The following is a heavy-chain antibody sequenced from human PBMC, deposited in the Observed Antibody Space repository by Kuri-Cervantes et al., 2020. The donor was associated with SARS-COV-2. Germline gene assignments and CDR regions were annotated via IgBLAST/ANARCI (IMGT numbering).Heavy chain of an antibody. V-gene: IGHV1-69*13. CDR2: IIPIFGTA. J-gene: IGHJ4*01. Sequence: SVKVSCKASGYTFTSYAISWVRQAPGQGLEWMGGIIPIFGTANYAQEFQGRVTITADESTSTAYMELSSLRSEDTAVYYCARERYYYDSSGYDFDYWGHGNRVNGAS. CDR1: GYTFTSYA. CDR3: ARERYYYDSSGYDFDY. D-gene: IGHD3-22*01.